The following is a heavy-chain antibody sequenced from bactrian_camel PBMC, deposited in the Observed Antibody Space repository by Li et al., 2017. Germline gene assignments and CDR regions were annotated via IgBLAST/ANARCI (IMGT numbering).Heavy chain of an antibody. Sequence: HVQLVESGGGSVQAGGSLTLSCAASGTGRYCMAWFRQATGKEREGIAVIDSDGDTAYAESLKDRFTISVDNAKTTLYLQMNSLKPEDTAMYYCAANLALKFRFRLSCPGREYSYWGQGTQVTVS. CDR2: IDSDGDT. J-gene: IGHJ4*01. V-gene: IGHV3S55*01. CDR1: GTGRYC. D-gene: IGHD1*01. CDR3: AANLALKFRFRLSCPGREYSY.